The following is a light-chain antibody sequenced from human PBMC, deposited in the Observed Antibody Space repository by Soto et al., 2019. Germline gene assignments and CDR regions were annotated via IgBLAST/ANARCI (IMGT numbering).Light chain of an antibody. CDR2: GNS. CDR3: QSYDSSLSGSNV. J-gene: IGLJ1*01. V-gene: IGLV1-40*01. CDR1: SFKNWAGYD. Sequence: SFLTQPPPLSGAPGPKVTISCPGGSFKNWAGYDVHWYQQLPETAPKLLIYGNSNRPSGVPERFSGSKSGTSASLAITGLQAEDEADYYCQSYDSSLSGSNVFGTGTKVTVL.